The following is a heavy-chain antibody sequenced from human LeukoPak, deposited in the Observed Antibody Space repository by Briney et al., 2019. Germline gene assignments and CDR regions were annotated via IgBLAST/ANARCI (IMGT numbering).Heavy chain of an antibody. Sequence: SVKVSCKXSGGTFSSYAISWVRQAPGQGLEWMGGIIPIFGTANYAQKFQGRVTITADESTSTAYMELSSLRSEDTAVYYCARDQYCISTSCYTDTNWFDPWGQGTLVTVSS. CDR3: ARDQYCISTSCYTDTNWFDP. J-gene: IGHJ5*02. CDR1: GGTFSSYA. D-gene: IGHD2-2*02. V-gene: IGHV1-69*01. CDR2: IIPIFGTA.